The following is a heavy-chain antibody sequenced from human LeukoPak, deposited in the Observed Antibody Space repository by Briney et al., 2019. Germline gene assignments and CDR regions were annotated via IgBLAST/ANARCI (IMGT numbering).Heavy chain of an antibody. D-gene: IGHD3-10*01. CDR2: ISGSGGST. Sequence: GGSLRLSCAASVFTFITFAMSWVRLAPGKGLEWVSGISGSGGSTYYADSVKGRFTSSRDNSNNTLYVQMNSLRVEDTAVYYCAKSGGLSGSGRLAMDVWGQGTTVTVSS. CDR1: VFTFITFA. CDR3: AKSGGLSGSGRLAMDV. J-gene: IGHJ6*02. V-gene: IGHV3-23*01.